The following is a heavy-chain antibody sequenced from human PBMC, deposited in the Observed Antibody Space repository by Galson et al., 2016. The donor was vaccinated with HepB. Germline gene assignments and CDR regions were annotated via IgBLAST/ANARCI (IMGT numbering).Heavy chain of an antibody. V-gene: IGHV4-59*11. J-gene: IGHJ6*02. CDR1: SGSISGHY. Sequence: SETLSLTCSVSSGSISGHYWGWIRQPPGKGLEWIGYVYSSGRNNYNYNPSLKSRVTILVDMSTNQFSLTLTSVTAADTAVYYCAREGGLGYYYGMDVWGQGTTVTVSS. CDR2: VYSSGRNNY. D-gene: IGHD3-16*01. CDR3: AREGGLGYYYGMDV.